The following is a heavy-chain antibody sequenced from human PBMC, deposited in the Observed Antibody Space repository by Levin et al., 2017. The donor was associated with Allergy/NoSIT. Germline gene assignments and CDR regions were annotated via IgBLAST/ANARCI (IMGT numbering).Heavy chain of an antibody. J-gene: IGHJ1*01. CDR1: GFTFDDYT. CDR3: AKDSPTRIAAAGQAAEYFQH. D-gene: IGHD6-13*01. CDR2: ISWDGGST. Sequence: GGSLRLSCAASGFTFDDYTMHWVRQAPGKGLEWVSLISWDGGSTYYADSVKGRFTISRDNSKNSLYLQMNSLRTEDTALYYCAKDSPTRIAAAGQAAEYFQHWVQGTLVTVSS. V-gene: IGHV3-43*01.